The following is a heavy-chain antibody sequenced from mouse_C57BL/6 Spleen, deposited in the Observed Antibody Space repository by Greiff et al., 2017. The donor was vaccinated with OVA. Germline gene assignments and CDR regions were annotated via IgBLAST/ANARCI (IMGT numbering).Heavy chain of an antibody. CDR3: ARDGVSYYYGSSPDWYFDV. V-gene: IGHV5-16*01. D-gene: IGHD1-1*01. Sequence: EVKLVESEGGLVQPGSSMKLSCTASGFTFSDYYMAWVRQVPEKGLEWVANINYDGSSTYYLDSLKSRFIISRDNAKNILYLQMSSLKSEDTATYYCARDGVSYYYGSSPDWYFDVWGTGTTVTVSS. CDR2: INYDGSST. J-gene: IGHJ1*03. CDR1: GFTFSDYY.